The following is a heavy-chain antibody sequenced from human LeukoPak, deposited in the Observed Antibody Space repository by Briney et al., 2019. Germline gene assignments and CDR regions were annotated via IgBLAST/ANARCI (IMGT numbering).Heavy chain of an antibody. CDR1: GLRFSDYY. CDR3: AIRGSPMVRNY. CDR2: ISSGGDIM. V-gene: IGHV3-11*04. Sequence: GGSLRLSCAASGLRFSDYYVSWIRQAPGKGLQWVSYISSGGDIMHYADSVKGRFTSSRDNAKNSLYLQMNSLRVEDTAVYYCAIRGSPMVRNYWGQGTLVTVSS. D-gene: IGHD3-10*01. J-gene: IGHJ4*02.